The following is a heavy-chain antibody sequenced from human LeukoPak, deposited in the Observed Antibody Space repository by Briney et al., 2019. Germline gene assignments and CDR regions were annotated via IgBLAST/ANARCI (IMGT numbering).Heavy chain of an antibody. CDR3: APTPATTWTNHFDY. CDR1: ARSISTSY. D-gene: IGHD4-17*01. CDR2: MYYSGST. V-gene: IGHV4-59*07. J-gene: IGHJ4*02. Sequence: PSDTLSLTCTLYARSISTSYCDWIRQSPGKGLEWIGYMYYSGSTNYNPSLKSRVTISVATSLNESSLKLRSLTAADSVVYYCAPTPATTWTNHFDYWGQGTLVTVSS.